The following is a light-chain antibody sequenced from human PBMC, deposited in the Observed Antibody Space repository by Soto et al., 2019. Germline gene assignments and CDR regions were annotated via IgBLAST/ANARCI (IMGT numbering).Light chain of an antibody. CDR1: NIGSKS. Sequence: SYELTQPPSVSVAPGKTARTTCGGNNIGSKSVHWYQQKPGQAPVLVISYDSDRPSGIPERFSGSNSGNTATLTISRVEAGDEADYYCQVWDSSTDHYVFGTGTKLTVL. CDR2: YDS. J-gene: IGLJ1*01. CDR3: QVWDSSTDHYV. V-gene: IGLV3-21*04.